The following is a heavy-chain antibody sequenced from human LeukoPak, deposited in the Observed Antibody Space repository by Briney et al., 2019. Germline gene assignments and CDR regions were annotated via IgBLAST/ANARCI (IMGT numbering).Heavy chain of an antibody. J-gene: IGHJ4*02. CDR1: GGSISSYF. Sequence: PSETLSLTCTVSGGSISSYFWTWIRQPPGKGLEWIGYIYDSGSTNYNPSLMSRVTISVDTSKNQFSLKLNSVTAADTAVYYCARQRQSGYDYSFDYWGQGTLVTVSS. CDR2: IYDSGST. V-gene: IGHV4-59*08. CDR3: ARQRQSGYDYSFDY. D-gene: IGHD5-12*01.